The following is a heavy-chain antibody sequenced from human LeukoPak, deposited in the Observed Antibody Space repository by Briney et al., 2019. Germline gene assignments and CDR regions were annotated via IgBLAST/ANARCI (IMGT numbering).Heavy chain of an antibody. CDR2: ISGSGGST. J-gene: IGHJ3*02. D-gene: IGHD3-22*01. Sequence: GGSLRLSYAASGFTFSSYAMSWVRQAPGKGLEWVSAISGSGGSTYYADSVKGRFTISRDNSKNTLYLQMNSLRAEDTAVYYCAKYGHYDSSGYYLNDAFDIWGQGTMVTVSS. CDR3: AKYGHYDSSGYYLNDAFDI. V-gene: IGHV3-23*01. CDR1: GFTFSSYA.